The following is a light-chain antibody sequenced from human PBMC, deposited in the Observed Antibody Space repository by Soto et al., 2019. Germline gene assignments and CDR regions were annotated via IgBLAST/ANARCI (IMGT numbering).Light chain of an antibody. CDR3: QKRSNWPSAFT. V-gene: IGKV3-11*01. J-gene: IGKJ3*01. Sequence: EIVLTQSPATLSLSPGERATLSCRASQSVINFLAWYQKKPGQAPRLLIYDASNRAPGIPARFSGSGSGTDFTLTISSLEPEDFAVYYCQKRSNWPSAFTFGPGTKVDIK. CDR1: QSVINF. CDR2: DAS.